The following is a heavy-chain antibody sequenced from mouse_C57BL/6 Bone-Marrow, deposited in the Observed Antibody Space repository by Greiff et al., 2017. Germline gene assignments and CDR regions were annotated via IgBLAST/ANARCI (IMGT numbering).Heavy chain of an antibody. J-gene: IGHJ1*03. Sequence: SGAELVRPGASVKLSCTASGFNIKDYYMHWVKQRPEQGLEWIGRFDPEDGDTEYAPKFQGKATMTADTSSNTAYLQLSSLTSEDTAVYYCTITTVVYWYFDVWGTGTTVTVSS. CDR1: GFNIKDYY. CDR2: FDPEDGDT. D-gene: IGHD1-1*01. CDR3: TITTVVYWYFDV. V-gene: IGHV14-1*01.